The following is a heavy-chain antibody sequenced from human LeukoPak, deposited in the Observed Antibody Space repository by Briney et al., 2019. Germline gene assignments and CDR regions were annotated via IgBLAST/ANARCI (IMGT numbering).Heavy chain of an antibody. V-gene: IGHV3-23*01. CDR1: GFTFSSYD. CDR3: ARDVPTVQLWRTDAFDI. Sequence: GGSLRLSCAASGFTFSSYDMSWVRQAPGKGLEWVSAISGSGGSTYYADSVKGRFTISRDNSKNTLYLQMNSLRAEDTAVYYCARDVPTVQLWRTDAFDIWGQGTMVTVSS. J-gene: IGHJ3*02. D-gene: IGHD5-18*01. CDR2: ISGSGGST.